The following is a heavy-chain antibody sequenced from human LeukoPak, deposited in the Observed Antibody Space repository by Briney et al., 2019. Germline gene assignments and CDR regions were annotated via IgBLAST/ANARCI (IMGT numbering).Heavy chain of an antibody. V-gene: IGHV1-24*01. Sequence: ASVKVSCKVSEYTLTELSMHWVRQAPGKGLEWMGGFDPEDGETIYAQKFQGRVTMTEDTSTDTAYMELSSLRSEDTAVYYCARLYSSGWPLECMDVWGQGTTVTVSS. J-gene: IGHJ6*02. D-gene: IGHD6-19*01. CDR1: EYTLTELS. CDR2: FDPEDGET. CDR3: ARLYSSGWPLECMDV.